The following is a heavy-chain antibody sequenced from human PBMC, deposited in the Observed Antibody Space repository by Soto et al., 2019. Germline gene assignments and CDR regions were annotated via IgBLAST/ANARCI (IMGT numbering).Heavy chain of an antibody. CDR1: GFTFSSYA. D-gene: IGHD2-15*01. CDR3: AKDSEVVVAATPPEYFQH. V-gene: IGHV3-23*01. Sequence: GGSLRLSCAASGFTFSSYAMSWVRQAPGKGLEWVSAISGSGGSTYYADSVKGRFTISRDNSKNTLYLQMNSLRAEDTAVYYCAKDSEVVVAATPPEYFQHWGQGTLVTVSS. J-gene: IGHJ1*01. CDR2: ISGSGGST.